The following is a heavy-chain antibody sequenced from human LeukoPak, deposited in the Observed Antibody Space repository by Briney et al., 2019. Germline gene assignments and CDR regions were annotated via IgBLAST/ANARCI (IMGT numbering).Heavy chain of an antibody. Sequence: SVKVSCKASGGTFKNYAISWVRQAPGQGLEWMGGILPIFGTTNYAQKFQARVTITADESTSTAYMEMSSLRSEDTAVYYCARRPGIAAAGTRRSRWFDPWGQGTLVTVSS. CDR1: GGTFKNYA. J-gene: IGHJ5*02. CDR2: ILPIFGTT. CDR3: ARRPGIAAAGTRRSRWFDP. D-gene: IGHD6-13*01. V-gene: IGHV1-69*13.